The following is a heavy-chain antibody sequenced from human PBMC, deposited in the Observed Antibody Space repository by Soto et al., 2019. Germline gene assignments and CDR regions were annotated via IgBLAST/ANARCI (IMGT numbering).Heavy chain of an antibody. J-gene: IGHJ5*02. CDR1: GFTFNSFG. D-gene: IGHD2-8*01. Sequence: PGGSLRLSCVASGFTFNSFGMSWFRQAPGKGLEWVSVVSVGGATTFYADSVKGRFTISRDNSMRTVYLQMNSLRVEDTAIYYCAKDREPTNFQTPFGPWGQGTLVTVSS. CDR2: VSVGGATT. V-gene: IGHV3-23*01. CDR3: AKDREPTNFQTPFGP.